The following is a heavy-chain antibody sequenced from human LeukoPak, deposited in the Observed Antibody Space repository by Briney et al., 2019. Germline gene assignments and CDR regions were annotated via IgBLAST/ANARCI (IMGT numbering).Heavy chain of an antibody. V-gene: IGHV3-21*01. Sequence: GGSLRLSCAASGFTFSSYSMNWVRQAPGKGLEWVSSISSSSNYIYYADSVKGRFTISRDNAKNSLYLQMNSLRAEDTAVYYCARASYYYGSGSYLLHDAFDIWGQGTMVTVSS. CDR2: ISSSSNYI. J-gene: IGHJ3*02. CDR1: GFTFSSYS. CDR3: ARASYYYGSGSYLLHDAFDI. D-gene: IGHD3-10*01.